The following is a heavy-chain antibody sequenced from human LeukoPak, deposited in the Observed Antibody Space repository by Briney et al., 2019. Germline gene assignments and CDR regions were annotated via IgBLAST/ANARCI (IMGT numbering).Heavy chain of an antibody. CDR3: ARHETGCSSTSCYNVFNY. V-gene: IGHV4-59*08. J-gene: IGHJ4*02. Sequence: SETLSLTCTVSGGSISSYYWSWLRQPPGKGLEWIGYIYYSGSTNYNPSLKSRVTISVDTSKNQFSLKLSSVTAADTAVYYCARHETGCSSTSCYNVFNYWGQGTLVTVSS. D-gene: IGHD2-2*02. CDR1: GGSISSYY. CDR2: IYYSGST.